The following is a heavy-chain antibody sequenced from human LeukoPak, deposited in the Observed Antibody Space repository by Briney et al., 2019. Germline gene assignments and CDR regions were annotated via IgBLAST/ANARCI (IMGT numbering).Heavy chain of an antibody. J-gene: IGHJ3*02. Sequence: PSETLSLTCTVYRGSFSGYWSWIRQPPGKGLEWIGEIHHSGSTNYNPSLKSRVTLSIDTSKNQFSLNLNSVTAADTAVYYCARAQNSGYSWAAFDIWGQGTMVTVSS. V-gene: IGHV4-34*01. CDR3: ARAQNSGYSWAAFDI. CDR1: RGSFSGY. D-gene: IGHD5-12*01. CDR2: IHHSGST.